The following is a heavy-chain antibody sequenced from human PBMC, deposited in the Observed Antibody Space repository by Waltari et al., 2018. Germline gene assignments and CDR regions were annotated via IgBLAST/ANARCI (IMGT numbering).Heavy chain of an antibody. J-gene: IGHJ6*02. CDR3: ARHRRLRNKFYYDIDV. CDR1: GGSISGYF. CDR2: IFTSGSP. Sequence: QVQLQESGPGLVKASETLSLTCSVPGGSISGYFWSWVRKPAGKGLEWIGRIFTSGSPNYNPTLKSRVTMSLDTSNNQFSLSLSSVTAADTGVYYCARHRRLRNKFYYDIDVWGQGTTVSLSS. V-gene: IGHV4-4*07. D-gene: IGHD3-16*01.